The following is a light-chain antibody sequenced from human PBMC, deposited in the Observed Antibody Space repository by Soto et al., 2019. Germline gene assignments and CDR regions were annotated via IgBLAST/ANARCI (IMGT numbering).Light chain of an antibody. V-gene: IGLV2-14*03. J-gene: IGLJ2*01. CDR3: ASYTTGRIRV. CDR2: DVS. Sequence: QSALTQPASVSASPGQSITISCTGTSSDIGAYNSVSWYQQHPGEAPQLIIYDVSYRPSGISSRFSGSKSGNSASLTVSGLQADDDGDHYRASYTTGRIRVFGGGTKLTVL. CDR1: SSDIGAYNS.